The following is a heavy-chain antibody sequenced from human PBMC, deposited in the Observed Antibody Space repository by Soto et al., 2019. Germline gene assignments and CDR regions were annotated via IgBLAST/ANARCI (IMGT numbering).Heavy chain of an antibody. D-gene: IGHD3-16*02. CDR1: GGTFSSYT. J-gene: IGHJ6*02. V-gene: IGHV1-69*08. Sequence: QVQLVQSGAEVKKPGSSVKVSCKASGGTFSSYTISWVRQAPGQGLEWMGRIIPILGIANYAQKFQGRVTITADKSTSTAYVELSSLRSEDTAVYYCARDKVISPYYYYYGMDVWGQGTTVTVSS. CDR2: IIPILGIA. CDR3: ARDKVISPYYYYYGMDV.